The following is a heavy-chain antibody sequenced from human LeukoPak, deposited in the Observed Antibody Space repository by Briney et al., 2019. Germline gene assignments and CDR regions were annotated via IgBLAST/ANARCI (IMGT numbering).Heavy chain of an antibody. CDR2: ISSSGSTI. Sequence: GGSLRLSCAASGFPFSSYEMNWVRQAPGKGLERVSYISSSGSTIYYADFVKGRFTISRDNAKNSLYLQMNSLRAEDTAVYYCARDGTGTIYYGMDVWGQGTTVTVSS. J-gene: IGHJ6*02. V-gene: IGHV3-48*03. CDR3: ARDGTGTIYYGMDV. CDR1: GFPFSSYE. D-gene: IGHD1-7*01.